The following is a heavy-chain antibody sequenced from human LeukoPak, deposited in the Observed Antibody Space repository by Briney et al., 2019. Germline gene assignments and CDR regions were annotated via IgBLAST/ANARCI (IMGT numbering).Heavy chain of an antibody. V-gene: IGHV3-23*01. CDR3: ARDGYSSGWYNY. J-gene: IGHJ4*02. CDR2: MSGSGGST. D-gene: IGHD6-19*01. CDR1: GFTFSSYA. Sequence: PGGSLRLSCVASGFTFSSYAMSWVRQAPGKGLECVSAMSGSGGSTYYADSVKGRFTISRDNAKNSLYLQMNSLRAEDTAVYYCARDGYSSGWYNYWGQGTLVTVSS.